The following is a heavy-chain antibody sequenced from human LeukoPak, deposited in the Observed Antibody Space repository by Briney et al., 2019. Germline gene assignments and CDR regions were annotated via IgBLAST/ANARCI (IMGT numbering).Heavy chain of an antibody. CDR2: MNPNSGNT. CDR3: ARRIAARQGVDY. J-gene: IGHJ4*02. Sequence: ASVKVSCKASGYTFTSYDINWVRQATGQGLEWMGWMNPNSGNTGYAQKFQGRVTITRNTSISIAYMELSSLRSEDTAVYYCARRIAARQGVDYWGQGTLVTVSS. D-gene: IGHD6-6*01. CDR1: GYTFTSYD. V-gene: IGHV1-8*03.